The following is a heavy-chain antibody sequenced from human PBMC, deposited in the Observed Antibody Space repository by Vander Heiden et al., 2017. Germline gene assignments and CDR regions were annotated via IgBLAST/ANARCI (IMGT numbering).Heavy chain of an antibody. V-gene: IGHV1-2*02. J-gene: IGHJ6*04. D-gene: IGHD3-10*01. CDR3: ARDLYSVLGVSRDWYYGMDV. CDR2: INPNSGGT. Sequence: QVQLVQSGAEVKKPGASVKVSCKASGYTFTGYYMHWVRQAPGQGLEWMGWINPNSGGTNHAQKFQGRVTMTRDTSISTAYMELSRLRSDDTPLYYCARDLYSVLGVSRDWYYGMDVWGEGTTVDVSS. CDR1: GYTFTGYY.